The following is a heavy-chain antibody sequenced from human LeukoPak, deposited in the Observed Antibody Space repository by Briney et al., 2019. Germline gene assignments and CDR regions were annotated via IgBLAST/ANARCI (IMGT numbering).Heavy chain of an antibody. CDR1: GFTVSSNY. J-gene: IGHJ4*02. D-gene: IGHD6-13*01. V-gene: IGHV3-53*01. Sequence: GGSLRLSCAASGFTVSSNYMSWVRQAPGKGLEWVSVIYSGGSTYYADSVKGRFTISGDNSKNTLYLQMNSLRAEDTAVYYCAHTSRAAAGPWDFDYWGQGTLVTVSS. CDR2: IYSGGST. CDR3: AHTSRAAAGPWDFDY.